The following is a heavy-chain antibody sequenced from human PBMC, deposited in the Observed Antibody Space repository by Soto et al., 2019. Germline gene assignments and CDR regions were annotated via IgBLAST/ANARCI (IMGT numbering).Heavy chain of an antibody. CDR3: AGDGEGVGTALSNWWFDP. D-gene: IGHD5-18*01. V-gene: IGHV1-69*01. CDR2: IIPMFGTA. Sequence: QVQLVQSGAEMKKPGSSVKVSCKTSGGTFRTYTISWVRQAPGQGLEWMGGIIPMFGTANYAQKFQGRVTITADESTTTVYMELSSLRSEDTAVYYCAGDGEGVGTALSNWWFDPWGQGTLVTVSS. CDR1: GGTFRTYT. J-gene: IGHJ5*02.